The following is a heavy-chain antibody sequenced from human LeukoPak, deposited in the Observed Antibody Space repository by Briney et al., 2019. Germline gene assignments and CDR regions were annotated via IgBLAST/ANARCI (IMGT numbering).Heavy chain of an antibody. D-gene: IGHD3-22*01. V-gene: IGHV3-48*01. Sequence: PGGSLRLSCAASGFTFSDHGMHWVRQAPGKGLEWVSYISGSRSTIYYADSVKGRFTISRENAKNSRYLQMNSLRAEDTAMYYLARAATTMIVASDYWGQGTLVTVSS. CDR1: GFTFSDHG. CDR3: ARAATTMIVASDY. J-gene: IGHJ4*02. CDR2: ISGSRSTI.